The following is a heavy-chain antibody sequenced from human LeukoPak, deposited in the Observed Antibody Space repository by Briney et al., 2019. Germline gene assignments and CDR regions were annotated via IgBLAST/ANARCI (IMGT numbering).Heavy chain of an antibody. J-gene: IGHJ4*02. CDR3: ARQAKDTRRYSGSCPPDY. D-gene: IGHD1-26*01. CDR1: GGSISSYY. V-gene: IGHV4-59*08. Sequence: SETLSLTCTVSGGSISSYYWSWIRQPPGKGLEWIGYIYYSGSTNYNPSLKSRVTISVNTSKNQFSLKLSSVTAADTAGYYCARQAKDTRRYSGSCPPDYWGQGTLVTVSS. CDR2: IYYSGST.